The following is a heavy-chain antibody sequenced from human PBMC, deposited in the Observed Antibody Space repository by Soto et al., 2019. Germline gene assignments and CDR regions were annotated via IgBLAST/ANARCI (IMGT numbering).Heavy chain of an antibody. CDR3: AREVGAPSGWLDS. Sequence: EVQLSESGGRLGQPGGSLRLSCAASGFTFTNYAMTWVRQSPGKGLQWVSGISATGGLKYYADSVQGRFTISRDNSKNTLYLQMDNLRDEDTAIYYCAREVGAPSGWLDSWGQGTQVTVS. V-gene: IGHV3-23*01. CDR2: ISATGGLK. D-gene: IGHD1-26*01. CDR1: GFTFTNYA. J-gene: IGHJ5*01.